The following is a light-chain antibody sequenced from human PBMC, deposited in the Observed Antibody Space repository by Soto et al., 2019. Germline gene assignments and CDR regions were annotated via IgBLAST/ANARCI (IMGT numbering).Light chain of an antibody. CDR1: SGYNNYK. V-gene: IGLV9-49*01. CDR3: GADYGSGDNFVWV. Sequence: QSVLTQPPSASASLGASVTLTCTLSSGYNNYKVDWYQQRPGKGPRFVMRVGTGGIVGSKGEGIPDRFSALGSGLNRDLTIKNIQEEDESDYHCGADYGSGDNFVWVFGGGTQLTVL. J-gene: IGLJ3*02. CDR2: VGTGGIVG.